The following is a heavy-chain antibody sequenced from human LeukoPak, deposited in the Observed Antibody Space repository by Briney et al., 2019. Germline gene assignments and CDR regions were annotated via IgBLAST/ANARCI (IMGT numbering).Heavy chain of an antibody. D-gene: IGHD3-3*01. CDR1: RYTFTPYD. Sequence: ASVKVSCKASRYTFTPYDIHWVRQASGQALEWMGWMNPNSGNIDYAQKFQGRVTMTRNTSISTAYMEVSSLRSEDTAVYYCARPSGDLYDFWKTYYMDVWGKGNTVTVSS. CDR3: ARPSGDLYDFWKTYYMDV. V-gene: IGHV1-8*02. CDR2: MNPNSGNI. J-gene: IGHJ6*03.